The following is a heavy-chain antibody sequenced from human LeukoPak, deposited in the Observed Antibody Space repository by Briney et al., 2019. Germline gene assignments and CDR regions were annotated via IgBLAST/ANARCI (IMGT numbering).Heavy chain of an antibody. CDR1: GGSISSSY. CDR3: ARLVLGGTYYFDY. J-gene: IGHJ4*02. CDR2: IYYSGNT. D-gene: IGHD2-15*01. V-gene: IGHV4-59*08. Sequence: SETLSLTCTVSGGSISSSYWSWIRQPPGKGLEWIGHIYYSGNTNYNPSLKSRVTMSVDTSKNHFSLKLSSVTAADTAVYYGARLVLGGTYYFDYWGQGTLVTVSS.